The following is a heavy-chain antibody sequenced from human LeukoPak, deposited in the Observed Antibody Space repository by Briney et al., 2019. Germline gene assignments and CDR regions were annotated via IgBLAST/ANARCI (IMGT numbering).Heavy chain of an antibody. CDR2: MGGGGTT. D-gene: IGHD6-19*01. Sequence: KTGGSLRLSCAASGFTFNNYVMSWVRQAPGKGLEWVSAMGGGGTTYYADYVKGRFTISRDTSKNTLYLQMNSLRAEDTAIYYCAKAGRPQAEAGWIDYWGQGTLVTVSS. CDR3: AKAGRPQAEAGWIDY. V-gene: IGHV3-23*01. CDR1: GFTFNNYV. J-gene: IGHJ4*02.